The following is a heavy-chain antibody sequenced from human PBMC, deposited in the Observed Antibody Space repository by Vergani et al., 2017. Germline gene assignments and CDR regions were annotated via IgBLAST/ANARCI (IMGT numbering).Heavy chain of an antibody. V-gene: IGHV2-26*01. D-gene: IGHD3-3*01. CDR3: AHRSGEWLFGNWFDP. J-gene: IGHJ5*02. Sequence: QVTLKESGPVLVKPTETLTLTCTVSGFSLSNARMGVSWIRQPPGKALEWLAHIFSKDEKSYSTSLKSRLTSSKDTSKSQVVLTMTNMDPLDTATYYCAHRSGEWLFGNWFDPWGQGTLVTVSS. CDR2: IFSKDEK. CDR1: GFSLSNARMG.